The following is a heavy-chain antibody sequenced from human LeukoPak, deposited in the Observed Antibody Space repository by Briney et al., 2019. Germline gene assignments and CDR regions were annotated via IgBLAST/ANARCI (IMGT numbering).Heavy chain of an antibody. CDR1: GYTFTSYY. CDR2: INPSGGST. Sequence: GASLKVSCKASGYTFTSYYMHWVRQAPGQGLEWMGIINPSGGSTSYAQKFQGRVTMTRDTSTSTVYMELSSLISEDTAVYYCAREYSWLLDYWGQGTLVTVSS. J-gene: IGHJ4*02. V-gene: IGHV1-46*01. D-gene: IGHD1-20*01. CDR3: AREYSWLLDY.